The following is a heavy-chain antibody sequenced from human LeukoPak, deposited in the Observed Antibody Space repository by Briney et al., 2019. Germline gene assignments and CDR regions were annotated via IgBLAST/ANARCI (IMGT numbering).Heavy chain of an antibody. V-gene: IGHV3-23*01. Sequence: GGSLRLSCAASGFTFSSFAVTWVRQAPGKGLEWVSTVSGSAGRTDYADSVKGRFTISRDNLKNTLYLQMNGLRAEDTAVYYCAKHSGHCVDGVCHNYYYMDVWGRGTTVTVSS. CDR1: GFTFSSFA. CDR2: VSGSAGRT. J-gene: IGHJ6*03. D-gene: IGHD2-8*02. CDR3: AKHSGHCVDGVCHNYYYMDV.